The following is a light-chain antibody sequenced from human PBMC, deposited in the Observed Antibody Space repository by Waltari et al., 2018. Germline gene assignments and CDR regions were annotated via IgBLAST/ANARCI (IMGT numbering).Light chain of an antibody. CDR2: GKG. J-gene: IGLJ2*01. CDR3: HSRNGRDNQVI. CDR1: SLRTSY. Sequence: SYELTQDPAVSVALGQTVRITCQGDSLRTSYASWYQVKPGQAPVLVMYGKGRRPSGIPDRISGYTSGITSSLTITGARAEDEADYYCHSRNGRDNQVIFGGGTKVTVL. V-gene: IGLV3-19*01.